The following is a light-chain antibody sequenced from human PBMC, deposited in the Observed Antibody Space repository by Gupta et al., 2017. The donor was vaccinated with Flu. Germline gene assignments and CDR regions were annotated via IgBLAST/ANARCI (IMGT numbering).Light chain of an antibody. CDR1: QSVSSSY. CDR2: GAS. CDR3: HQEGSSPLT. V-gene: IGKV3-20*01. J-gene: IGKJ5*01. Sequence: EIVLTQSPGTLSLSPGERATLSCRASQSVSSSYLAWYQQKPGQAPRLLIYGASSSATGIPDRFSGSGSGTDFTLTIIRLEPEDFAVYYCHQEGSSPLTFGQGTRLEIK.